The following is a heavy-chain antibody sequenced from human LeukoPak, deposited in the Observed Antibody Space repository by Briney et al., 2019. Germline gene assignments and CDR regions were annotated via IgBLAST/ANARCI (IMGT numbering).Heavy chain of an antibody. V-gene: IGHV3-23*01. J-gene: IGHJ6*02. D-gene: IGHD6-19*01. CDR3: AEQIAVAGTIGLLLDGMDV. Sequence: GGSLRLSCAASGFTFSSYAMSWVRQAPGKGLEWVSAISGSGGSTYYADSVKGQFTISRDNSKNTLYLQMNSLRAEDTAVYYCAEQIAVAGTIGLLLDGMDVWGQGTTVTVSS. CDR1: GFTFSSYA. CDR2: ISGSGGST.